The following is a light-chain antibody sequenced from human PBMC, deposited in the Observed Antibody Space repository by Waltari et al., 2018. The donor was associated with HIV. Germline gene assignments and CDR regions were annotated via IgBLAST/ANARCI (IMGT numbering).Light chain of an antibody. V-gene: IGLV2-11*01. J-gene: IGLJ1*01. CDR1: SRDIAYFDY. Sequence: QSALTQPRSVSGSPGQSVTISCTGTSRDIAYFDYVSWYQQYPGKAPTVIIYEVSQRPSGVPDRFTASKSGITASLTISGLQDEDEADYYCCSYAGAYTYVFGTGTKVTVL. CDR2: EVS. CDR3: CSYAGAYTYV.